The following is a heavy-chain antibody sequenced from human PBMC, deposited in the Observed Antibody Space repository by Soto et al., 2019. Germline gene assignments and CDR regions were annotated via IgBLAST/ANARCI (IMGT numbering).Heavy chain of an antibody. CDR3: VRSRYYSESSVDY. CDR2: ISYDGSNK. J-gene: IGHJ4*02. CDR1: GFTLRSYG. D-gene: IGHD3-22*01. Sequence: PGGSLRLSCAASGFTLRSYGMHWVRQAPGKGLEWVAVISYDGSNKYYADSVKGRFTISRDNSKNTQYLQMNSLRAEDTAVYYCVRSRYYSESSVDYWGQGTLVTVSS. V-gene: IGHV3-30*19.